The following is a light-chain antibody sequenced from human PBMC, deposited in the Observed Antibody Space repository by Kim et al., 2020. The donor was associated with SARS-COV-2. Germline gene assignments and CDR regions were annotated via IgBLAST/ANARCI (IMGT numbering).Light chain of an antibody. CDR3: QQRGSWPPALT. Sequence: EIVLTQSPATLSLFPGESATLSCRASHNVDINLAWYQQTPGQPPRLLLYDAAIRAAGIPDRFSGSGSGTDFTLTIGSLAPEDFAVYYCQQRGSWPPALTFGGGTKVDIK. CDR2: DAA. J-gene: IGKJ4*01. V-gene: IGKV3-11*01. CDR1: HNVDIN.